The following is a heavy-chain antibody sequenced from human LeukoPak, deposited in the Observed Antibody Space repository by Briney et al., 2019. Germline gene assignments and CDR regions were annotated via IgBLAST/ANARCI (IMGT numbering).Heavy chain of an antibody. D-gene: IGHD5-12*01. CDR3: ARGGYSGYVDY. CDR2: IYYSGST. J-gene: IGHJ4*02. V-gene: IGHV4-31*03. Sequence: SQTLSLTCTVSGGSISSGGYYWSWIRQHPGKGLEWIGYIYYSGSTYYNSSLKSRVTISVDTSKNQFSPKLSSVTAADTAVYYCARGGYSGYVDYWGQGTLVTVSS. CDR1: GGSISSGGYY.